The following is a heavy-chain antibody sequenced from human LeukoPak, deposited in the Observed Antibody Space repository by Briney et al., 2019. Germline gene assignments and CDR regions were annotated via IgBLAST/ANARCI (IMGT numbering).Heavy chain of an antibody. CDR1: GFTFSSYA. CDR3: AKAAAVVVVGAEGYFDY. CDR2: ISYDGSNK. V-gene: IGHV3-30*04. Sequence: PGGSLRLSCAASGFTFSSYAMHWVRQAPGKGLEWVAVISYDGSNKYYADSVKGRFTISRDNSKNTLYLQMNSLRAEDTAVYYCAKAAAVVVVGAEGYFDYWGQGTLVTVSS. D-gene: IGHD2-15*01. J-gene: IGHJ4*02.